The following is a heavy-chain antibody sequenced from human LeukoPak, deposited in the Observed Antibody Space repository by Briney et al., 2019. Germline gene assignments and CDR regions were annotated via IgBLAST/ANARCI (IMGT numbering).Heavy chain of an antibody. CDR3: ARPMYCSSTACRPIY. CDR1: GGSVSSNTHY. J-gene: IGHJ4*02. V-gene: IGHV4-39*01. Sequence: PSETLSLTCTVSGGSVSSNTHYWAWIRQPPGKGLEWIGTIYHSGSTYYNPSLKSRVTMSVDTSKNQFSLKLSSVTAADTAVYYCARPMYCSSTACRPIYWGQGTLVTVSS. CDR2: IYHSGST. D-gene: IGHD2-2*01.